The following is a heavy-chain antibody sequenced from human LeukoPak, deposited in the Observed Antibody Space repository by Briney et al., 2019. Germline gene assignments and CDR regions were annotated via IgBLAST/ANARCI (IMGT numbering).Heavy chain of an antibody. CDR1: GFTFSSYG. Sequence: PGRSLRLSCAASGFTFSSYGMHWVRQAPGKGLEWVAVISYDGSNKYYADSVKGRFTISRDNSKNALYLQMNSLGAEDTAVYYCAKKHENYYYGMDVWGQGTTVTVSS. CDR2: ISYDGSNK. CDR3: AKKHENYYYGMDV. J-gene: IGHJ6*02. V-gene: IGHV3-30*18. D-gene: IGHD2-21*01.